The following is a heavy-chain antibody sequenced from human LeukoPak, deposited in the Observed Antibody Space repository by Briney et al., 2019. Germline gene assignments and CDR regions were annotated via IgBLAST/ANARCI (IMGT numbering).Heavy chain of an antibody. CDR2: IQYSGGT. CDR3: ARVASVTWIPGVFDY. J-gene: IGHJ4*02. V-gene: IGHV4-59*01. CDR1: GVSISSYY. Sequence: SETLSLTCTVSGVSISSYYWSWIRQPPGKGLEWIGNIQYSGGTSYNPSLNSRVTISLDTSKKQSSLKLTSVTAADTAVYYCARVASVTWIPGVFDYWGQGSLVTVSS. D-gene: IGHD4-23*01.